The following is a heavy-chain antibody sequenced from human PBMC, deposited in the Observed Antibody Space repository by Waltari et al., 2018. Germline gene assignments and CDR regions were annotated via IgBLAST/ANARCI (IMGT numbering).Heavy chain of an antibody. CDR1: GFTFNSFA. J-gene: IGHJ4*02. Sequence: EVQLLESGXDLVQPGGSLRLSCAXSGFTFNSFAXSWVRQAPGKGLEGVAYIRSFGENTXHADSVEGRFTIXRDXTKXTXYXKMNSLRAXXTAIXFCAKGIYDXXPHYFVHXGQGTLVTVXS. CDR3: AKGIYDXXPHYFVH. V-gene: IGHV3-23*01. CDR2: IRSFGENT. D-gene: IGHD3-3*01.